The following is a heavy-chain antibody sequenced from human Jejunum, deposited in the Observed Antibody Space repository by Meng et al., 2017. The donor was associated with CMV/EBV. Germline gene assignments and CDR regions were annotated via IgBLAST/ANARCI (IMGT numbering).Heavy chain of an antibody. D-gene: IGHD1-26*01. Sequence: LRRPRSCPVLWSPCGTRSLSCTVFRGSNTTKSCFGASIRQRPGKGLEWIGSVFYSGSTYYNPSLQSRVNISVKTSKNQFSLNLSSVTAADTAMYYCARVPRISTTTWSYSWGQGTLVTVSS. V-gene: IGHV4-39*07. J-gene: IGHJ5*01. CDR3: ARVPRISTTTWSYS. CDR1: RGSNTTKSCF. CDR2: VFYSGST.